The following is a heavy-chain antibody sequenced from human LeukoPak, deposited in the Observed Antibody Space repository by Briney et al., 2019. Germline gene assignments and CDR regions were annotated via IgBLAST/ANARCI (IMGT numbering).Heavy chain of an antibody. J-gene: IGHJ1*01. CDR2: IIPILGTA. V-gene: IGHV1-69*13. CDR1: GGTFSSYA. Sequence: SVKVSCKASGGTFSSYAISWVRQAPGQGLEWMGGIIPILGTANYAQKFQGRVTITADESTSTAYMELSSLRSEDTAVYYCARATAHYDFWSGYYSHFQHWGQGTLVTVSS. D-gene: IGHD3-3*01. CDR3: ARATAHYDFWSGYYSHFQH.